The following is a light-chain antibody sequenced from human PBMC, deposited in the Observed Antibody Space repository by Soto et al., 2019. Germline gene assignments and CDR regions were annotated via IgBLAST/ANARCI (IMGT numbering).Light chain of an antibody. CDR1: SSDIGCYNF. CDR3: SSYTSSSSVL. V-gene: IGLV2-14*03. CDR2: DVS. J-gene: IGLJ2*01. Sequence: QSVLTQAASVSGSPGQSITISCTGSSSDIGCYNFVSWYRQHPGTAPELLIYDVSNRPSGVSDRFSGSKSGNSASLTISGLLTEDEAEYFCSSYTSSSSVLFGGGTKVTVL.